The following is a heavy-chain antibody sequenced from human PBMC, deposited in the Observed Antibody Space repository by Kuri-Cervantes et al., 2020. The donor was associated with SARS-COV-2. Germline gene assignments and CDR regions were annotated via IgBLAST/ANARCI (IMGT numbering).Heavy chain of an antibody. CDR2: IYYSGST. V-gene: IGHV4-59*08. Sequence: SETLSLTCTVSGGSISSYYWSWIRQPPGKGLEWIGYIYYSGSTNYNPSLKGRVTISVDTSKNQFSLKLSSVTAADTAVYYCARRYYDSSDIRDAFDIWGQGTMVTVSS. D-gene: IGHD3-22*01. CDR3: ARRYYDSSDIRDAFDI. CDR1: GGSISSYY. J-gene: IGHJ3*02.